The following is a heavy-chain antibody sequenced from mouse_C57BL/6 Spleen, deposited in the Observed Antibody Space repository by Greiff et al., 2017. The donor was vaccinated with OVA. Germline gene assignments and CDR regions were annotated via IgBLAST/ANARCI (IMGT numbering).Heavy chain of an antibody. CDR1: GFSFTSYG. CDR3: ATSYDYGCAY. CDR2: IWSDGST. V-gene: IGHV2-6*03. D-gene: IGHD2-4*01. Sequence: VQLQQSGPGLVAPSQSLSITCTVSGFSFTSYGVHWVRQPPGKGLEWLVVIWSDGSTTYNSAPKSSPSIRKYNSKNQVFLKMNSLQTDDTAMYYCATSYDYGCAYWGQGTLVTVSA. J-gene: IGHJ3*01.